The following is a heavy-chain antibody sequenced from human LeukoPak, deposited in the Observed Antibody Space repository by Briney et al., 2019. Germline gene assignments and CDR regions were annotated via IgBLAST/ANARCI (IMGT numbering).Heavy chain of an antibody. D-gene: IGHD4-17*01. Sequence: GGSLRLSCAASGFTFSSYAMSWVRQAPGKGLEWVSAISGSGGSTYYADSVKGRFTISRDNSKNTLYLQMNSLRAEDTAVYYCAKDKNDHGVHPYYFDYWGQGTLVTVSS. CDR2: ISGSGGST. V-gene: IGHV3-23*01. CDR3: AKDKNDHGVHPYYFDY. J-gene: IGHJ4*02. CDR1: GFTFSSYA.